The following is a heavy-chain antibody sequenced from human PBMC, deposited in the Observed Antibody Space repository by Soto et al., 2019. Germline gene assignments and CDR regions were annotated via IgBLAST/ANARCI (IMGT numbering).Heavy chain of an antibody. CDR3: ARGRYCSSISCSLGVEFDS. V-gene: IGHV1-18*01. Sequence: QVQLVQSGAEVKKPGASVKVSCKASGYTFTNFGINWVRQAPGQGLEWVGWISTYNGNTNYAQKVQGRVTMTTDTXXRXAXXELRSLRADDTAVYYCARGRYCSSISCSLGVEFDSWGQGTLVTVSS. CDR1: GYTFTNFG. CDR2: ISTYNGNT. D-gene: IGHD2-2*01. J-gene: IGHJ4*02.